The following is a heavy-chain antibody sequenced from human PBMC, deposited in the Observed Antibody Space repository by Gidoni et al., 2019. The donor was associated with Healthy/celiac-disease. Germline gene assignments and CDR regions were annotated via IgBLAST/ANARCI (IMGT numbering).Heavy chain of an antibody. D-gene: IGHD1-26*01. CDR2: IRGSGGST. CDR1: GFTFSSYA. J-gene: IGHJ2*01. CDR3: AKDGFSGKGWYFDL. V-gene: IGHV3-23*01. Sequence: EVQLLESGGGLVQPGGSLRLSCAAPGFTFSSYAMSWVRQAPGKGREWVPAIRGSGGSTYYADSVKGRFTSSRDNSKNTLYLQMNSLRAEDTAVYYCAKDGFSGKGWYFDLWGRGTLVTVSS.